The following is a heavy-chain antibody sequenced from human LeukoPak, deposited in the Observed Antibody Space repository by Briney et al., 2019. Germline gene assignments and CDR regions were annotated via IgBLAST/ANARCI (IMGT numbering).Heavy chain of an antibody. CDR2: LSGSGGNT. CDR1: GFTFSSYA. D-gene: IGHD5-12*01. Sequence: GGSLRLSCAASGFTFSSYAMSWVRQAPGKGLEWVSALSGSGGNTYYADSVKGRFIISRDNSKNTLFLQMNSLRAEDTAVYYCAKSGYSGYNLYYYGMDVWGQGTTVTVSS. J-gene: IGHJ6*02. V-gene: IGHV3-23*01. CDR3: AKSGYSGYNLYYYGMDV.